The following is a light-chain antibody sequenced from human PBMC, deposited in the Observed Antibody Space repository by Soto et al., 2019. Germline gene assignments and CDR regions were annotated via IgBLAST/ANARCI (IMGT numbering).Light chain of an antibody. CDR1: QSVLYSSNNKNY. J-gene: IGKJ5*01. V-gene: IGKV4-1*01. CDR3: QQYYSNSIT. CDR2: WAS. Sequence: DILMTQSPDSLALSLGERATINCKSSQSVLYSSNNKNYLAWYQQKPRQPPKLLIYWASTRESGVPDRFSGSGSGTDFNLTISSLQAEDVAVYYCQQYYSNSITFGQGTRLEIK.